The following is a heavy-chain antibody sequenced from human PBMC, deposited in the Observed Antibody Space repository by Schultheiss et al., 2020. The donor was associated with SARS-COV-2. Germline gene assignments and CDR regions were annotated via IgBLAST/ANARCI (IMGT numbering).Heavy chain of an antibody. D-gene: IGHD6-13*01. V-gene: IGHV4-59*01. Sequence: SQTLSLTCAVYGGSFSGYYWSWIRQPPGKGLVWIGYIYYSGSTNYNPSLKSRVTISVDTSKNQFSLKLSSVTAADTAVYYCARHRSWYDYWGQGTLVTVSS. CDR3: ARHRSWYDY. CDR1: GGSFSGYY. CDR2: IYYSGST. J-gene: IGHJ4*02.